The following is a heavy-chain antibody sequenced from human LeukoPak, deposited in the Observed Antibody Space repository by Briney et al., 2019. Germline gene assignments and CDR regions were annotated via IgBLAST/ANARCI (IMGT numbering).Heavy chain of an antibody. Sequence: GGSLRLSCAASGFTFSNAWMSWVRQAPGKGLEWVSVIYSGGSTYYADSVKGRFTISRDNSKNTLYLQMNSLRAEDTAVYYCAREKVVAGDYYYYYMDVWGKGTTVTISS. CDR1: GFTFSNAW. CDR3: AREKVVAGDYYYYYMDV. CDR2: IYSGGST. J-gene: IGHJ6*03. D-gene: IGHD2-15*01. V-gene: IGHV3-66*01.